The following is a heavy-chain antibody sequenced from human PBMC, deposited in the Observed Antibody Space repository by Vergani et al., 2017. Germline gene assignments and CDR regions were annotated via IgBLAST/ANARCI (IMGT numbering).Heavy chain of an antibody. J-gene: IGHJ5*02. CDR2: ISNSSSYI. V-gene: IGHV3-21*01. CDR3: ARDHIRVLGVVISIRSFGGFDP. Sequence: EVQLVESGGGLVKPGGSLRLSCAASGFTFSSYSMNWVRQAPGKGLEWVSSISNSSSYIYYADSVKGRFTISRDNAKNTLYLQMNSLRAEDTAVYYCARDHIRVLGVVISIRSFGGFDPWGQGTLVTVSS. CDR1: GFTFSSYS. D-gene: IGHD3-3*01.